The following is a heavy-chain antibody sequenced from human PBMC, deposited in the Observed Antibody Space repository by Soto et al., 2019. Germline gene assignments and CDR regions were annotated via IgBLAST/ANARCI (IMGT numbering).Heavy chain of an antibody. V-gene: IGHV3-30*18. J-gene: IGHJ4*02. CDR1: GFTFSSYG. CDR3: AKDGYSSGWEYYFDY. Sequence: QVQLVESGGGVVQPGRSLRLSCAASGFTFSSYGMHWVRQALGKGLEWVAVISYDGSNKYYADSVKGRFTISRDNSKNTLYLQMNSLRAEDTAVYYCAKDGYSSGWEYYFDYWGQGTLVTVSS. CDR2: ISYDGSNK. D-gene: IGHD6-19*01.